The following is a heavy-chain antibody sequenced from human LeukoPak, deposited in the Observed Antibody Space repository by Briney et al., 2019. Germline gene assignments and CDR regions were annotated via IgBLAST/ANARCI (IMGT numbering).Heavy chain of an antibody. D-gene: IGHD1-26*01. CDR3: ARHGARGQPFDY. Sequence: SETLSLTCTVSGASITYYYGNWIRRLPGKGLEWIGYIYYSGSTNYNPSLTSRVTISIDTANNQFSLKLTSVTAADTAIYYCARHGARGQPFDYWGQGILVTVSS. J-gene: IGHJ4*02. CDR1: GASITYYY. CDR2: IYYSGST. V-gene: IGHV4-59*08.